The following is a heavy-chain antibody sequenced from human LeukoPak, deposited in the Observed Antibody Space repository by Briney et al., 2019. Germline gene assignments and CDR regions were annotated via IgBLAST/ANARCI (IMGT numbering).Heavy chain of an antibody. J-gene: IGHJ3*02. CDR3: ARTQVRPSDGFDI. Sequence: GGSLRLSCAASGFTFSSYGMHWVRQAPGKGLEWVAVIWYDGSNKYYADSVKGRFTISRDNSKNTLYLQMNSLKTEDTAVYYCARTQVRPSDGFDIWGQGTMVTVSS. CDR1: GFTFSSYG. CDR2: IWYDGSNK. D-gene: IGHD2-2*01. V-gene: IGHV3-33*01.